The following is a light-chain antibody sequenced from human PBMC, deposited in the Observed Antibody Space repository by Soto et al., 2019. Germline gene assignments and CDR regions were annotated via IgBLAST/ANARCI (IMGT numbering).Light chain of an antibody. CDR1: QSVTSNY. CDR2: GAS. J-gene: IGKJ2*01. Sequence: DIVLTQSPGTLSLSPVERATLSCGANQSVTSNYLAWYQQKPGQAPRLLIYGASRRATGIPDRFSGSGSGTDFTLTVSRLEPEDFAVFYCQQYGNSPPTFGQGTKVDIK. V-gene: IGKV3-20*01. CDR3: QQYGNSPPT.